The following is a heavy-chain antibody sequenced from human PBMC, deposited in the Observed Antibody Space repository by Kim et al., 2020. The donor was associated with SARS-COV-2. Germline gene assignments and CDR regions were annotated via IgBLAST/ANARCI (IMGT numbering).Heavy chain of an antibody. J-gene: IGHJ6*03. Sequence: GGSLRLSCAASGFTFSSYGMHWVRQAPGKGLEWVAVISYDGINKYYADSGKGRFTISRDNSKNTLYLQMNSLRAEDTAVYYCAKLDDYGGNRYYSYYMDVWGKGTTVTVSS. CDR1: GFTFSSYG. D-gene: IGHD4-17*01. CDR3: AKLDDYGGNRYYSYYMDV. V-gene: IGHV3-30*18. CDR2: ISYDGINK.